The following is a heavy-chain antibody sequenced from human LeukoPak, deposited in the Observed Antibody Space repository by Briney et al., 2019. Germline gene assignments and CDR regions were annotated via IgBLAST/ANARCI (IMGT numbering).Heavy chain of an antibody. Sequence: GGSLRLSCAASGFTFSNAWMSWVRQAPGKGLEWVSVIYSGGSTYYADSVKGRFTISRDNSKNTLYLQMNSLRAEDTAVYYCAVMKDCSSTSCHDYWGQGTLVTVSS. D-gene: IGHD2-2*01. CDR3: AVMKDCSSTSCHDY. CDR1: GFTFSNAW. J-gene: IGHJ4*02. V-gene: IGHV3-66*02. CDR2: IYSGGST.